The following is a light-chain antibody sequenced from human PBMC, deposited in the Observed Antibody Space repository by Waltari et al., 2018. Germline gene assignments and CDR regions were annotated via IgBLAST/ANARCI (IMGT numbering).Light chain of an antibody. J-gene: IGKJ1*01. Sequence: EIVMPQSPPTLSVSPGKRATHSCRASQSVSSNLAWYQQKPGQAPRLLIYGASTMATGIPARFSGSGSGTEFTLTISSLQSEDFAVYCCQQYNNWPRTFGQGTKVEIK. CDR3: QQYNNWPRT. CDR1: QSVSSN. V-gene: IGKV3-15*01. CDR2: GAS.